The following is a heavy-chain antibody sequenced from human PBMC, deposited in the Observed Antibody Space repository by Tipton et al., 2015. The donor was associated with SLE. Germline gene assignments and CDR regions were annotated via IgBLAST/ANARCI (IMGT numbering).Heavy chain of an antibody. CDR2: TYYRSKWYN. J-gene: IGHJ4*01. Sequence: PGLVKPSQTLSLTCDISGDSVSRNSAAWNWLRQSPSRGLEWLGRTYYRSKWYNDYAQSVTSRIVINADTSKNQVSLQLKYVTPEDTAVYFCAGEQPWGGGFDSWDQGTLVTVSS. CDR1: GDSVSRNSAA. D-gene: IGHD3-16*01. CDR3: AGEQPWGGGFDS. V-gene: IGHV6-1*01.